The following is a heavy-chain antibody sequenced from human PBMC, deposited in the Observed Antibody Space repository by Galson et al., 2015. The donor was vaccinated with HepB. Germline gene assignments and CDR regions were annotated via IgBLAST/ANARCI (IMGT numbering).Heavy chain of an antibody. V-gene: IGHV3-48*01. CDR2: ISSSSSTI. D-gene: IGHD1-1*01. J-gene: IGHJ6*02. CDR3: ARDSSLRTGTTLSYYYYGMDV. Sequence: SLRLSCAASGFTFSSYSMNWVRQAPGEGLEWVSYISSSSSTIYYADSVKGRFTISRDNAKNSLYLQMNSLRAEDTAVYYCARDSSLRTGTTLSYYYYGMDVWGQGTTVTVSS. CDR1: GFTFSSYS.